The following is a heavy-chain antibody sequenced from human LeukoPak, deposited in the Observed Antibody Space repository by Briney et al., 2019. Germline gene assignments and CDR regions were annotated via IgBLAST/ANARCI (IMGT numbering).Heavy chain of an antibody. CDR3: AKHIVVVPAAKYDAFDI. Sequence: GGSLRLSCAASGFTFSSYAMSWVRQAPGKGLEWVSAISGSGGSTYYADSVKGRFTISRDNSKNTLYLQMNSLRAEDTAVYYCAKHIVVVPAAKYDAFDIWGQGTMVTVSS. V-gene: IGHV3-23*01. CDR2: ISGSGGST. CDR1: GFTFSSYA. D-gene: IGHD2-2*01. J-gene: IGHJ3*02.